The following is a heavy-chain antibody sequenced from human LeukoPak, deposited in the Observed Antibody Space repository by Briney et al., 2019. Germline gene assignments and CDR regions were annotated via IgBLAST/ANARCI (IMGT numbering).Heavy chain of an antibody. CDR1: GFSFRNYW. D-gene: IGHD7-27*01. V-gene: IGHV3-74*03. CDR2: LNSDETSA. Sequence: PGGSLRLSCVISGFSFRNYWMHWVRQAPGRGLVWVSRLNSDETSATYADSVKGRFTISRDTAKNTLYLDMNSLRVEDTAVYYCARAPPTFLTRRFDPWGQGTLVTVSS. J-gene: IGHJ5*02. CDR3: ARAPPTFLTRRFDP.